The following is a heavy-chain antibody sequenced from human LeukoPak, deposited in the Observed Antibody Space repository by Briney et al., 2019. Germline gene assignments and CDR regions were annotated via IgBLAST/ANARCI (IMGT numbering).Heavy chain of an antibody. D-gene: IGHD5-12*01. CDR2: IYYSGST. V-gene: IGHV4-59*01. J-gene: IGHJ3*02. Sequence: SETLSLTCTVSGGSISSYYWSWIRQPPGKGLEWIGYIYYSGSTNYNPSLKSRVTISVDTSKNQFSLKLSSVTAADTAVYYCAREGSGYGWNDAFDIWGQGKMVTVSS. CDR1: GGSISSYY. CDR3: AREGSGYGWNDAFDI.